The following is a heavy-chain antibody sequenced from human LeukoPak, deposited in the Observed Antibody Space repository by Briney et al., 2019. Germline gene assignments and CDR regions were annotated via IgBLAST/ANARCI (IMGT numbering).Heavy chain of an antibody. Sequence: GESLKISCQGSGYIFTNYWIVWVRPVPGQGLEYMGIIHPGDSNTKYTPSFEGQVIISVDKSISTAYLQWSSLNASDSAIYYCARRRGDTVAGPDYWGQGTLVTVSS. J-gene: IGHJ4*02. V-gene: IGHV5-51*01. CDR1: GYIFTNYW. CDR2: IHPGDSNT. D-gene: IGHD6-19*01. CDR3: ARRRGDTVAGPDY.